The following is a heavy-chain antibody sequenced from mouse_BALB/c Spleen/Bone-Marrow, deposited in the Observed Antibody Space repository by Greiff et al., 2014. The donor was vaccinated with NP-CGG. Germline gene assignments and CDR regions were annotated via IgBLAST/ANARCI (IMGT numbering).Heavy chain of an antibody. Sequence: LQQSGSELVRPGASVKLSCKASGYTFTSYWMHWVKQRPGQGLEWIGNIYPGSGSTNYDEKFKSKATLTVDTSSSTAYMQLGSLTSEDSAVYYCTRRRGNYYYFDYWGQGTTLTVSS. CDR3: TRRRGNYYYFDY. CDR1: GYTFTSYW. D-gene: IGHD2-1*01. V-gene: IGHV1S22*01. CDR2: IYPGSGST. J-gene: IGHJ2*01.